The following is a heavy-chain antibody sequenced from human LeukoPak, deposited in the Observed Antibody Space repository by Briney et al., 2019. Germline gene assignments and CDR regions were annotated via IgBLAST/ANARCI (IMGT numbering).Heavy chain of an antibody. CDR2: ISYDASNK. J-gene: IGHJ4*02. V-gene: IGHV3-30*04. CDR1: GFSFSSFA. Sequence: RTGGSLRLSCAASGFSFSSFAMHWVRQAPGKGLEWVSFISYDASNKYYPDSVKGRFTISRDNSKNTLYLQLNSLRTEDTALYYCTKERKGTQYVIESWGQGTLVTVSS. D-gene: IGHD2-2*01. CDR3: TKERKGTQYVIES.